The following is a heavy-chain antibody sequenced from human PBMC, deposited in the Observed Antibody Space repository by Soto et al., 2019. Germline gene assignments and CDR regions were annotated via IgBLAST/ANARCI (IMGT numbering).Heavy chain of an antibody. D-gene: IGHD6-25*01. CDR1: GFTFNTYG. J-gene: IGHJ5*01. CDR2: IWYDVNNK. CDR3: ARGQGGYYTWFDS. Sequence: QVQLVESGGGVVQPGRSLRLSCAASGFTFNTYGMHWVRQAPGKGLEWVAVIWYDVNNKYYADSVKGRFTISRDNSQNTLHLQMNSLPAEDTAVYYCARGQGGYYTWFDSWGQGTLVTVSP. V-gene: IGHV3-33*01.